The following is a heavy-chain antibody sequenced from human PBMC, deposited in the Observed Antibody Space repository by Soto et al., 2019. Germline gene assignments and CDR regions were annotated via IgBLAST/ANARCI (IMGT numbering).Heavy chain of an antibody. J-gene: IGHJ4*02. V-gene: IGHV1-69*02. CDR1: GESFNSYT. CDR3: ASSYGSGSRAFDY. Sequence: VSCEACGESFNSYTINWVRQTTGLGLEWMGRIIPMLSMSNAAQKFQGRVTFTADKSTSTAYMEVSRLTSEDTAMYYCASSYGSGSRAFDYRGQGVRVTVSS. CDR2: IIPMLSMS. D-gene: IGHD3-10*01.